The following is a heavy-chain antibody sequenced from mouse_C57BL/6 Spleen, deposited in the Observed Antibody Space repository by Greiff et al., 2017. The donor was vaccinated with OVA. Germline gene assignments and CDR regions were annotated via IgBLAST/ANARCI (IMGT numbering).Heavy chain of an antibody. D-gene: IGHD1-1*01. CDR2: IWGVGST. V-gene: IGHV2-6*01. CDR1: GFSLTSYG. Sequence: VMLVESGPGLVAPSQSLSITCTVSGFSLTSYGVDWVRQSPGKGLEWLGVIWGVGSTNYNSALKSRLSISKDNSKSQVFLKMNSLQTDDTAMYYCASLATGLGFAYWGQGTLVTVSA. J-gene: IGHJ3*01. CDR3: ASLATGLGFAY.